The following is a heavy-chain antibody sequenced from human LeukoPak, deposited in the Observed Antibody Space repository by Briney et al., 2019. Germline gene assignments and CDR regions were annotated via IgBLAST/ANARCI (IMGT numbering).Heavy chain of an antibody. J-gene: IGHJ4*02. V-gene: IGHV3-48*03. CDR1: GFTFSSYE. Sequence: GGSLRLSXAASGFTFSSYEMNWVRQAPGKGLEWVSYISSSGSSIYYADSVKGRFNISRDNAKNSLYLQMNRLRAEDTAVYYCARDPSLAVAGFFDYWGQGTLVTVSS. CDR2: ISSSGSSI. CDR3: ARDPSLAVAGFFDY. D-gene: IGHD6-19*01.